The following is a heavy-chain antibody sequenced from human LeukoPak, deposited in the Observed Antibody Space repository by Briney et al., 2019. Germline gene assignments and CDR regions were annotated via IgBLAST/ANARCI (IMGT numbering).Heavy chain of an antibody. J-gene: IGHJ3*02. D-gene: IGHD6-6*01. CDR2: ISSSSYI. V-gene: IGHV3-21*01. Sequence: GGSLRLSCAASGFTFSSYSMNWVRQAPGKGLEWVSSISSSSYIYYADSVKGRFTISRDNAKNSLYLQMNSLRAEDTAVYYCARDASPYSSSFDAFDIWGQGTMVTVSS. CDR1: GFTFSSYS. CDR3: ARDASPYSSSFDAFDI.